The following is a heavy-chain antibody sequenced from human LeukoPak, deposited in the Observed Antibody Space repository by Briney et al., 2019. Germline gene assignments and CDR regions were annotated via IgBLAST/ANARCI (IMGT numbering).Heavy chain of an antibody. Sequence: SQTLSLTCAISGDSVSSNSATWNWIRQSPLRGLEWLGRTYYRSQWNNDYAASVKSRIDINPETSKNQFSLQLNSVTHEDTAVYYCARGRGSSADFDYWGQGTLVTVSS. V-gene: IGHV6-1*01. D-gene: IGHD6-6*01. CDR2: TYYRSQWNN. CDR3: ARGRGSSADFDY. CDR1: GDSVSSNSAT. J-gene: IGHJ4*02.